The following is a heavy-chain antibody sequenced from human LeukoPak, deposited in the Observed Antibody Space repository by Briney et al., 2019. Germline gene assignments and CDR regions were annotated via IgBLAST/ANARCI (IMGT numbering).Heavy chain of an antibody. J-gene: IGHJ5*02. CDR3: ARSGIFGVVILGSGWFDP. CDR1: GYTFTGYY. D-gene: IGHD3-3*01. Sequence: ASVKVSCTASGYTFTGYYMHWVRQAPGQGLEWMGWINPNSGGTNYAQKFQGRVTMTRDTSISTAYMELSRLRSDDTAVYYCARSGIFGVVILGSGWFDPWGQGTLVTVSS. CDR2: INPNSGGT. V-gene: IGHV1-2*02.